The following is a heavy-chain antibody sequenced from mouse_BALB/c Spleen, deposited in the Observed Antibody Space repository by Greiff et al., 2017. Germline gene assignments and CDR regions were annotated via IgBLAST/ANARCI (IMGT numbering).Heavy chain of an antibody. J-gene: IGHJ3*01. CDR2: IDPANGNT. V-gene: IGHV14-3*02. CDR1: GFNIKDTY. CDR3: ARGGGYDAWFAY. Sequence: EVQLQQSGAELVKPGASVKLSCTASGFNIKDTYMHWVKQRPEQGLEWIGRIDPANGNTKYDPKFQGKATITADTSSNTAYLQLSSLTSEDTAVYYCARGGGYDAWFAYWGQGTLVTVSA. D-gene: IGHD2-2*01.